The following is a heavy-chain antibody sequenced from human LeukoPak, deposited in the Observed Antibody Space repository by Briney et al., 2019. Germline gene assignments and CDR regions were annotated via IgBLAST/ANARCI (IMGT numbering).Heavy chain of an antibody. Sequence: GASVKVSCKASGGTFIHYSISWVRQAPGRGLEWMGGIIPVFGTTNYAQKLQGRVTITADKSTSTAYMELSSLRSEDTAVYYCARLRGSWPDYWGQGTLVTVSS. CDR2: IIPVFGTT. V-gene: IGHV1-69*06. CDR3: ARLRGSWPDY. D-gene: IGHD6-13*01. J-gene: IGHJ4*02. CDR1: GGTFIHYS.